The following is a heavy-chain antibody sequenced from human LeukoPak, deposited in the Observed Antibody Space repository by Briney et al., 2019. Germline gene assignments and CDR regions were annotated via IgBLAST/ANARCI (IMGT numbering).Heavy chain of an antibody. J-gene: IGHJ4*02. CDR2: MSHSGST. V-gene: IGHV4-30-2*05. CDR3: ARVKEGDYVFLYFDY. CDR1: GASSSSGGYS. Sequence: SQTLSLTCAVSGASSSSGGYSWNWIRQPSGQGLEWVGFMSHSGSTYYNPSLKSRVTISVDTSKNQFSLKLSSVTAADTAVYYCARVKEGDYVFLYFDYWGQGTLVTVSS. D-gene: IGHD4-17*01.